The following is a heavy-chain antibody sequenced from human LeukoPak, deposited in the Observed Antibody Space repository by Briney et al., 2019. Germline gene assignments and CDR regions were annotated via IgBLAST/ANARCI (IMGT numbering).Heavy chain of an antibody. V-gene: IGHV4-59*12. CDR3: ARDVGSSWYYFDY. Sequence: PSETLSLTCTVSGGSISSYYWSWIRQPPGKGLEWIGYIYYSGSTYYNPSLKSRVTISVDTSKNQFSLKLSSVTAADTTVYYCARDVGSSWYYFDYWGQGTLVTVSS. D-gene: IGHD6-13*01. CDR1: GGSISSYY. J-gene: IGHJ4*02. CDR2: IYYSGST.